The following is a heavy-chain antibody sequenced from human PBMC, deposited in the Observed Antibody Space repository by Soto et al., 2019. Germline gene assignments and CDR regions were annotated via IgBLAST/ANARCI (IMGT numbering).Heavy chain of an antibody. CDR1: GGSFSGYF. J-gene: IGHJ4*02. CDR3: ARAPKYYDHVWGNYRRASVGFDY. V-gene: IGHV4-34*01. Sequence: SETLSLTCAVYGGSFSGYFWTWIRQPPGKGLEWIGEINHSGSSNYNPSLKRRVSIFVDTSNNQFSLNLKSVTAADTAVYYCARAPKYYDHVWGNYRRASVGFDYWGQGNPVTVSS. D-gene: IGHD3-16*02. CDR2: INHSGSS.